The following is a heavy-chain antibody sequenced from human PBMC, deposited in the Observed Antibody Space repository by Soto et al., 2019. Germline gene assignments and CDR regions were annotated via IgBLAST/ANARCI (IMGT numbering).Heavy chain of an antibody. CDR3: AKVKEDSSSCYPLYFDY. CDR1: GYTYSSYA. Sequence: EVQLLESGGGLVQPGGSLRLSCGASGYTYSSYAMSWVRQAPGKGLEWVSALSGSGGSTYYADSVKGRVTISRDNSKNTLYLQMNSLRAEDTAVYYCAKVKEDSSSCYPLYFDYWGQGTLVSVSS. V-gene: IGHV3-23*01. CDR2: LSGSGGST. D-gene: IGHD6-13*01. J-gene: IGHJ4*02.